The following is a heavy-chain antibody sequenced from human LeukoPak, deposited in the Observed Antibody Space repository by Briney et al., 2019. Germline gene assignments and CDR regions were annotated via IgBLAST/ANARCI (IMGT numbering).Heavy chain of an antibody. CDR2: INHSGST. CDR1: GESFSGYY. V-gene: IGHV4-34*01. D-gene: IGHD2-2*01. Sequence: SETLSLTCAVYGESFSGYYWSWIRQPPGKGLEWIGEINHSGSTNYNPSLKSRVTISVDTSKNQFSLKPSSVTAADTAVYYCARGGGRYCSSASCHLDYWGQGTLVTVSS. J-gene: IGHJ4*02. CDR3: ARGGGRYCSSASCHLDY.